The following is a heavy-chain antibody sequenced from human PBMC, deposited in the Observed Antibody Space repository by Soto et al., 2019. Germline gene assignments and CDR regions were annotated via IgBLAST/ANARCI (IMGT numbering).Heavy chain of an antibody. CDR3: ASDWAVAGTGAHY. D-gene: IGHD6-19*01. CDR1: GGTFSSYT. Sequence: QVQLVQCRAEVKKPGSSVKVSCKASGGTFSSYTISWVRQAPGQGLEWMGRIIPILGIANYAQKFQGRVTITADKSTSTAYMELSSLRSEDTAVYYCASDWAVAGTGAHYWGQGTLVTVSS. CDR2: IIPILGIA. J-gene: IGHJ4*02. V-gene: IGHV1-69*02.